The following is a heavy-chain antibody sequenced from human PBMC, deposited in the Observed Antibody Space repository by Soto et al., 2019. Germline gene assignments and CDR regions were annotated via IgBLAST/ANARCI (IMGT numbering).Heavy chain of an antibody. CDR1: GVTFSSYA. V-gene: IGHV1-69*13. Sequence: SVKFSCKSSGVTFSSYAISWVRQAPGQGLEWMGGIIPIFGTANYAQKFQGRVTITADESTSTAYMELSSLRSEDTAVYYCAIPFSRVLVVVAARYAFDSWRQWKRGTV. D-gene: IGHD2-15*01. CDR3: AIPFSRVLVVVAARYAFDS. J-gene: IGHJ3*02. CDR2: IIPIFGTA.